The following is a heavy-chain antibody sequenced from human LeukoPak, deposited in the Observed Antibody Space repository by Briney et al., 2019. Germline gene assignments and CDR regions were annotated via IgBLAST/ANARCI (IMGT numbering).Heavy chain of an antibody. CDR3: ARDDRVPAAINYYYYGMDV. J-gene: IGHJ6*02. V-gene: IGHV1-18*01. CDR1: GYTFTSYA. CDR2: ISAYNGNT. Sequence: GASVKVSCKASGYTFTSYAMHWVRQAPGQGLEWMGWISAYNGNTNYAQKLQGRVTMTTDTSTSTAYMELRSLRSDDTAVYYCARDDRVPAAINYYYYGMDVWGQGTTVTVSS. D-gene: IGHD2-2*02.